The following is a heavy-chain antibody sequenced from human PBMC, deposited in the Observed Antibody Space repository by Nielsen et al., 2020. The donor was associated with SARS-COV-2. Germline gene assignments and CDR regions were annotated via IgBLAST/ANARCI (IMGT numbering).Heavy chain of an antibody. Sequence: SETLSLTCAVSGGSFCRYHWTWIRQPQGKGLEWIGEINHRGSTNYNPSLKSRVTISVDTSKNQFSLKLSSVTAADTAVYYCARLKSSGSYYSGMDVWGQGTTVTVSS. V-gene: IGHV4-34*01. J-gene: IGHJ6*02. CDR2: INHRGST. D-gene: IGHD1-26*01. CDR3: ARLKSSGSYYSGMDV. CDR1: GGSFCRYH.